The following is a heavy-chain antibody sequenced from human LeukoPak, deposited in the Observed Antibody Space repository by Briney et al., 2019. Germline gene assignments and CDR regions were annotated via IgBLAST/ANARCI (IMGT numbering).Heavy chain of an antibody. J-gene: IGHJ5*02. D-gene: IGHD3-3*01. CDR3: ARGYDFWSGQNWFDP. CDR1: GASISSYY. V-gene: IGHV4-59*01. CDR2: IYYSGST. Sequence: SETLSLTCTVSGASISSYYWSWIRQPPGKGLEWIGFIYYSGSTNYNPSLKSRVTMSLDTSENQFSLKLTSVIAADTAVYYCARGYDFWSGQNWFDPWGQGTLVTVSS.